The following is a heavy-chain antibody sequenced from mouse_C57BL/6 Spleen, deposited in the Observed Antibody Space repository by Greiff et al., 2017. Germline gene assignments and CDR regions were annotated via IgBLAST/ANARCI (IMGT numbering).Heavy chain of an antibody. V-gene: IGHV1-82*01. CDR2: IYPGDGDT. Sequence: QVQLQQSGPELVKPGASVKLSCKASGYAFSSSWMNWVKQRPGKGLEWIGRIYPGDGDTNYNGKFKGKATLTADKSSSTAYMQLSSLTSEDSAVYFCARGYYYGSSFDYWGQGTTLTVSS. J-gene: IGHJ2*01. D-gene: IGHD1-1*01. CDR3: ARGYYYGSSFDY. CDR1: GYAFSSSW.